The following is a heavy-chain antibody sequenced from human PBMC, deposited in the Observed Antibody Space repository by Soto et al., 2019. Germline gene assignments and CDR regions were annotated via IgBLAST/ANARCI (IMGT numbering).Heavy chain of an antibody. CDR1: GYTFTGYY. CDR2: INPNSGGT. D-gene: IGHD3-10*01. Sequence: ASVQVSWKASGYTFTGYYRQWVPQAPGQGLEWMGWINPNSGGTNYAQKFQGRVTMTRDTSISTAYMELSRLRSDDTAVYYCAAYGSGSYIYYYYYGMDVWGQGTTVTVSS. V-gene: IGHV1-2*02. CDR3: AAYGSGSYIYYYYYGMDV. J-gene: IGHJ6*02.